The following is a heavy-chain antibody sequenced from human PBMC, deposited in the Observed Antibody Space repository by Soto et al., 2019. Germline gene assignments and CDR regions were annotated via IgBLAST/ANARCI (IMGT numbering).Heavy chain of an antibody. CDR1: GFTFSTYG. CDR3: AKGWRQLVRDTDGMDV. CDR2: ISYDGSNK. D-gene: IGHD6-13*01. J-gene: IGHJ6*02. V-gene: IGHV3-30*18. Sequence: QVQLVESGGGVVQPGRSLRLSCAASGFTFSTYGMHWVRQAPGKGLEWVAVISYDGSNKYYADSVKGRFTISRDNSKNTLYLQMNSLRADDTAVYYCAKGWRQLVRDTDGMDVWGQGTTVTVSS.